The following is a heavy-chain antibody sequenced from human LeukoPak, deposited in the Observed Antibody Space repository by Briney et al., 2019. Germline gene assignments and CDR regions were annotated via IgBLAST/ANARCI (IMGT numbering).Heavy chain of an antibody. D-gene: IGHD3-10*01. Sequence: ASVKVSCKASGYTFTVYFIHWLRQAPGQGLEWMGWINTNTGNPTYAQGFTGRFVFSLDTSVSTAYLQISSLKAEDTAVYYCARVSAPGSGSYYYYYGMDVWGQGTTVTVSS. CDR1: GYTFTVYF. CDR2: INTNTGNP. CDR3: ARVSAPGSGSYYYYYGMDV. V-gene: IGHV7-4-1*02. J-gene: IGHJ6*02.